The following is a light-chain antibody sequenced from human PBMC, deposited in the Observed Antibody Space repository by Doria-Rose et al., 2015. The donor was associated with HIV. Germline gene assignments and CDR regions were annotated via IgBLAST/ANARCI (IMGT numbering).Light chain of an antibody. CDR3: QQYYDTPS. J-gene: IGKJ3*01. V-gene: IGKV4-1*01. Sequence: DIRLTQSPESLGMSLGERATLNCKSNQSLLYTSKNYLAWYQQKPGQPPKLLIYWASTRQSGVPARFSGSESGTDFTLTISSLEAEDVAVYYCQQYYDTPSFGPGTTVDIK. CDR1: QSLLYTSKNY. CDR2: WAS.